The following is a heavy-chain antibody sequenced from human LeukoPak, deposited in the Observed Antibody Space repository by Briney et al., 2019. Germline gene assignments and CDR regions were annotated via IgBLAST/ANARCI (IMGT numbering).Heavy chain of an antibody. V-gene: IGHV1-18*01. CDR2: ISAYNGNT. J-gene: IGHJ6*02. D-gene: IGHD3-10*01. Sequence: GASVKVSCKAPGYTFTSYGISWVRQAPGQGLEWMGWISAYNGNTNYAQKLQGRVTMTTDTSTSTAYMELRSLRSDNTAVYYCARDQSIWFGELLRSYGMDVWGQGTTVTVSS. CDR3: ARDQSIWFGELLRSYGMDV. CDR1: GYTFTSYG.